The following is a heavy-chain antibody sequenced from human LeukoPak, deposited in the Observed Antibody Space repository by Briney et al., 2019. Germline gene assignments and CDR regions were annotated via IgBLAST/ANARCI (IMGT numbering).Heavy chain of an antibody. V-gene: IGHV3-20*04. J-gene: IGHJ6*03. Sequence: GGSLRLSCAASGFTFDDYGMSWGRQAPGKGLEWGSGINCNGGSTGYADSVKGRFTISRDNAKNSLYLQMNSLKAEGTALYYCASQQIGIYSRKLGWHDMDVWGKGTTVTVSS. D-gene: IGHD1-26*01. CDR1: GFTFDDYG. CDR3: ASQQIGIYSRKLGWHDMDV. CDR2: INCNGGST.